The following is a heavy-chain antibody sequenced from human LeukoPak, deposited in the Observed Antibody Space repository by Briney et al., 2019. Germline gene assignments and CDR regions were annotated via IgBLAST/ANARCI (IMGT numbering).Heavy chain of an antibody. J-gene: IGHJ4*02. CDR2: TYYRSKWYN. Sequence: SQTLSLTCDICGDSDSSNSAIWNWIRQSPSRGLEWLGRTYYRSKWYNDYAVSVNSRITISPDTSKNKFYLHLNSVTPYDTAVYSCARVSAAGTGSDYFDFWGQASLATVSS. CDR3: ARVSAAGTGSDYFDF. D-gene: IGHD6-13*01. CDR1: GDSDSSNSAI. V-gene: IGHV6-1*01.